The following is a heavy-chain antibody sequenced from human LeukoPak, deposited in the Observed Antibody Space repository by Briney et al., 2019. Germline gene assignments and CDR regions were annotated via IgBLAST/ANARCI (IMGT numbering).Heavy chain of an antibody. CDR2: IIPIFGTA. V-gene: IGHV1-69*13. Sequence: ASVKVSCKASGGTFSSYAISWVRQAPGQGLEWMGGIIPIFGTANYAQKFQGRVTITADESTSTAYMELSSLRSEDMAVYYCARPHSKYSYDIWGQGTLVTVSS. J-gene: IGHJ4*02. CDR3: ARPHSKYSYDI. D-gene: IGHD5-18*01. CDR1: GGTFSSYA.